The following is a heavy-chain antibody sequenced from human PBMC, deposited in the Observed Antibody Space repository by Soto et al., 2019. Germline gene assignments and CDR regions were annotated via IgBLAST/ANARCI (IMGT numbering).Heavy chain of an antibody. D-gene: IGHD6-19*01. J-gene: IGHJ4*02. CDR3: AKGGRQWLVTSDFNY. Sequence: GASRKISCTASGFTFSDYAMHWVRQAPGKGLEWVAVVSHGGRNTHYADSVKGRFTISRDSSKNTVSLEMTSLRAEDTAVYYCAKGGRQWLVTSDFNYWGQGALVTVSS. CDR1: GFTFSDYA. CDR2: VSHGGRNT. V-gene: IGHV3-30*18.